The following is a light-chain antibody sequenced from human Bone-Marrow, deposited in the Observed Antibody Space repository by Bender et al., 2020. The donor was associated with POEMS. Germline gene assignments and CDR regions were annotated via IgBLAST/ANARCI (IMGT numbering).Light chain of an antibody. CDR1: SSNIGSNT. CDR3: AAWDDSLNGPV. Sequence: QSVLTQPPSASGTPGQRVTISCSGSSSNIGSNTVNWYQQLPGTAPKLLIYGVNLRPSGVPDRFSGSRSGTSASLAISGLQSEDEADYYCAAWDDSLNGPVFGGGTKLTVL. J-gene: IGLJ3*02. CDR2: GVN. V-gene: IGLV1-44*01.